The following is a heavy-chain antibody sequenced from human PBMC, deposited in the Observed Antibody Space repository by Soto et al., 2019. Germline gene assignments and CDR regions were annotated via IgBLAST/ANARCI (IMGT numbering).Heavy chain of an antibody. D-gene: IGHD1-26*01. CDR3: VRLIGNSWLDF. CDR2: TYYRSRWYN. V-gene: IGHV6-1*01. Sequence: SQTLSLTCDISGDSVSSSSVTWNWIRQSPSRGLEWLGRTYYRSRWYNDYAESVKSRIIINPDTSKNQFSLHLNSVTPEDTAVYYCVRLIGNSWLDFWGQGTLVTVSS. J-gene: IGHJ5*01. CDR1: GDSVSSSSVT.